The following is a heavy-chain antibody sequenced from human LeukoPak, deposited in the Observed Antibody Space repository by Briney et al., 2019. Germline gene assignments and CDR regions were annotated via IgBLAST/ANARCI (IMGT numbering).Heavy chain of an antibody. V-gene: IGHV3-7*03. D-gene: IGHD3-16*01. CDR3: GRDSAVWGRNWIYYYVDV. CDR1: GFTVSSNY. CDR2: IKQDGSEK. Sequence: PGGSLRLSCAASGFTVSSNYMSWVRQAPGKGLEWVANIKQDGSEKYYMDSVEGRFTISRDNAKNSLYLQMNSLRAEDTAVYYCGRDSAVWGRNWIYYYVDVWGKGTTVTVSS. J-gene: IGHJ6*03.